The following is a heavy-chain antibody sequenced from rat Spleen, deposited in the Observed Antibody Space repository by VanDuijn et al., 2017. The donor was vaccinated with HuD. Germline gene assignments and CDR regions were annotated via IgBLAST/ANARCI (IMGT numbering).Heavy chain of an antibody. D-gene: IGHD1-11*01. CDR3: ARQGYGGSHGFAY. Sequence: EVKLVESGGGLVQPGRSLKLSCSTSGFTFNDYAMAWVRQAPTEGLEWVASITNASGRTYYPDSVKGRFTISRDTAQNTLYLAMDSLRSEDTASYYCARQGYGGSHGFAYWGQGTLVTVSS. J-gene: IGHJ3*01. CDR2: ITNASGRT. CDR1: GFTFNDYA. V-gene: IGHV5S13*01.